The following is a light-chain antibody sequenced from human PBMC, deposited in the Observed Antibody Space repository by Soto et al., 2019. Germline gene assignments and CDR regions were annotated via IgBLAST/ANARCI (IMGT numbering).Light chain of an antibody. Sequence: EIVLAQSPATLSLSPGERATLSCRASQSISGNLAWYQKKPGQPPRLLIYDASNRATDIPTRFSGGGSGTDFTLTITSLAPEDFAIYFCRQRNSWPLTFGGGTKVEIK. CDR2: DAS. V-gene: IGKV3-11*01. J-gene: IGKJ4*01. CDR1: QSISGN. CDR3: RQRNSWPLT.